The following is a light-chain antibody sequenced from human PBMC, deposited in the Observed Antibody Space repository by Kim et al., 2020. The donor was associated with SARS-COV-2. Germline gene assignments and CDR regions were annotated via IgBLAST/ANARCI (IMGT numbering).Light chain of an antibody. CDR2: ANN. CDR3: QSYDSSLSGWV. V-gene: IGLV1-40*03. CDR1: SSNIWANFD. Sequence: QRVTTSSTGSSSNIWANFDVHWYQQSPGTTPKRLIFANNNRPSGVPDRLSASKSGASASLVITGLQAEDEADYYCQSYDSSLSGWVFGGGTQLTVL. J-gene: IGLJ3*02.